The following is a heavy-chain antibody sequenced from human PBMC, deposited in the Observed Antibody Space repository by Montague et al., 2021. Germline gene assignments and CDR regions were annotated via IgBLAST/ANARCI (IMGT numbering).Heavy chain of an antibody. V-gene: IGHV5-51*01. CDR3: ARRSSTWPLYYFDY. CDR1: GYSFAPYW. Sequence: QSGAEVKKPGESLRISCKASGYSFAPYWIGWVRQMPGKGLEWMGIIFPDDSDTKYSPSFQGQVNISADKSISTAYLQWTSLKASDSAMYYCARRSSTWPLYYFDYWCQGTLVIVAS. J-gene: IGHJ4*02. D-gene: IGHD6-13*01. CDR2: IFPDDSDT.